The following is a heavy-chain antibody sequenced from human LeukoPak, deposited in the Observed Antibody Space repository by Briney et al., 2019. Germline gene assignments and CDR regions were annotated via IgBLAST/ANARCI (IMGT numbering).Heavy chain of an antibody. Sequence: GGSLRLSCAASGFTFSNYWMSWVRQAPGKGLEWVANINQDGSEIYYVDSVKGRFTISRDNAKNSLYLQINSLRAEDTAVYYCAGLKVTTGPRGLLEYWGQGTLVTVSS. V-gene: IGHV3-7*01. CDR1: GFTFSNYW. J-gene: IGHJ4*02. CDR2: INQDGSEI. CDR3: AGLKVTTGPRGLLEY. D-gene: IGHD4-17*01.